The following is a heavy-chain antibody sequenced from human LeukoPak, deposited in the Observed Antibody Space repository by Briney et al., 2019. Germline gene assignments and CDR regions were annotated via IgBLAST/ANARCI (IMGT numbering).Heavy chain of an antibody. CDR2: ISGSGSTR. J-gene: IGHJ3*02. V-gene: IGHV3-48*01. CDR1: GFTFNAFN. Sequence: GGSLRLSCAASGFTFNAFNINWVRQAPGKGLEWVSYISGSGSTRDYADSVKGRFTVSRDNAKNTLYLQMNSLRAEDTAVYYCAKDTSRVVVTSFDIWGQGTMVTVSS. D-gene: IGHD3-22*01. CDR3: AKDTSRVVVTSFDI.